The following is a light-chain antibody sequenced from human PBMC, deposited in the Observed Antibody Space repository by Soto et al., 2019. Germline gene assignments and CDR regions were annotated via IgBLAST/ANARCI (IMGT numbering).Light chain of an antibody. CDR3: QQCNTYACT. V-gene: IGKV1-5*03. J-gene: IGKJ3*01. CDR1: QSISTW. Sequence: DIQMTQSPSTLSASVGDRVTITCRASQSISTWLAWYQQKPGKAPKLLIYKASSLESGVPSRFRGSGSGTEFTLTITSLQPDDFATYYCQQCNTYACTFGPGTKVDIK. CDR2: KAS.